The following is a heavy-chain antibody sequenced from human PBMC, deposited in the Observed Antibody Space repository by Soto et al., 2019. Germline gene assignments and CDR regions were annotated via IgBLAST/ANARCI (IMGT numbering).Heavy chain of an antibody. CDR2: IGTAGDT. Sequence: GGSLRLSCAASGFTFSSYDMHWVRQATGKGLEWVSAIGTAGDTYYPGSVKGRFTISRENAKNSLYLQMNSLRAGDTAVYYCARGDGTIVAGTLAEKAGGYYYYGMDVWGQGTTVTVSS. V-gene: IGHV3-13*01. D-gene: IGHD6-19*01. CDR3: ARGDGTIVAGTLAEKAGGYYYYGMDV. CDR1: GFTFSSYD. J-gene: IGHJ6*02.